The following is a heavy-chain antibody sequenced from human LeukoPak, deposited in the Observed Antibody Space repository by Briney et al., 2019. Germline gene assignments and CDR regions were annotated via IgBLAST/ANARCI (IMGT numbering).Heavy chain of an antibody. CDR1: GFTFSGSS. Sequence: GGSLKLSCAASGFTFSGSSMSWVRQAPGKGLEWVSSISSSSSYIYYADSVKGRFTVSRDNAKNPLYLLMNSLRAEDTAVYYCARTTVVTLIDYWGQGTLVTVSS. J-gene: IGHJ4*02. CDR2: ISSSSSYI. D-gene: IGHD4-23*01. V-gene: IGHV3-21*01. CDR3: ARTTVVTLIDY.